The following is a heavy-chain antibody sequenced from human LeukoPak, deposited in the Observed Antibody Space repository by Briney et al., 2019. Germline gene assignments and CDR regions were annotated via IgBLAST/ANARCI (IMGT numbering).Heavy chain of an antibody. CDR1: GYTFVSHG. CDR3: ARVHPDYYDSSGYYAVDY. Sequence: ASVKVSCKASGYTFVSHGISWVRLAPGQGLEWMGWINTNTGNPTYAQGFTGRFVFSLDTSVSTAYLQISSLKAEDTAVYYCARVHPDYYDSSGYYAVDYWGQGTLVTVSS. CDR2: INTNTGNP. D-gene: IGHD3-22*01. J-gene: IGHJ4*02. V-gene: IGHV7-4-1*02.